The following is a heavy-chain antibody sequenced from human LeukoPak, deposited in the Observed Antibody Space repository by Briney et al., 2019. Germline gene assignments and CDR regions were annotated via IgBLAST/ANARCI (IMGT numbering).Heavy chain of an antibody. J-gene: IGHJ4*02. V-gene: IGHV4-39*01. Sequence: SETLSLTCTVSGGSISSSSYYWGWIRQPPGNGLEWIGSIYYSGSTYYNPSLKSRVTISVDTSKNQFSLKLSSVTAADTAVYYCARHGDYLTTPFDYWGQGTLVTVSS. CDR3: ARHGDYLTTPFDY. CDR1: GGSISSSSYY. CDR2: IYYSGST. D-gene: IGHD2-15*01.